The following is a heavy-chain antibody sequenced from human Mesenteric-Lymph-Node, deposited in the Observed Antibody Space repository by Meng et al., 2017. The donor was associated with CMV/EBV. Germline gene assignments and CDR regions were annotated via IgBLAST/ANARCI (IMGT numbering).Heavy chain of an antibody. Sequence: SLKISCAAPGITFSSHWMSWVRQAPGKGLEWVSGISWNRGNIDYADSVKGRFTISRDNAKNSLYLQMNSLRAEDTALYCCAKSIGLRVVAPFDYWGQGTLVTVSS. J-gene: IGHJ4*02. CDR2: ISWNRGNI. V-gene: IGHV3-9*01. D-gene: IGHD2-15*01. CDR1: GITFSSHW. CDR3: AKSIGLRVVAPFDY.